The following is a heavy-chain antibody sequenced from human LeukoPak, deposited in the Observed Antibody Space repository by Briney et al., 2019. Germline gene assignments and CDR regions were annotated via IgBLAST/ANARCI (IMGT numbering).Heavy chain of an antibody. CDR3: ARSSSRGYDY. CDR1: GGSFSGYY. V-gene: IGHV4-34*01. J-gene: IGHJ4*02. Sequence: SETLSLTCAVYGGSFSGYYWSWIRQPPGKGLEWIGEINHSGSTNYSPSLKSRVTISVDTSKNQFSLKLSSVTAADTAVYYCARSSSRGYDYWGQGTLVTVSS. D-gene: IGHD6-6*01. CDR2: INHSGST.